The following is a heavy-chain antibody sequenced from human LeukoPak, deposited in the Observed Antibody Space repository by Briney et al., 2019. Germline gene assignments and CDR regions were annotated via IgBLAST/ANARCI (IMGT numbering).Heavy chain of an antibody. J-gene: IGHJ5*02. CDR3: ARRRGQVQYNWFDP. V-gene: IGHV1-69*05. CDR2: IIPIFGTA. Sequence: GSWVKVSCKASGGTFSSYAISWVRQAPGQGLEWMGGIIPIFGTANYAQKFQGRVRITTDESTSTAYMELSSLRSEDTAVYYCARRRGQVQYNWFDPWGQGTLVTVSS. CDR1: GGTFSSYA.